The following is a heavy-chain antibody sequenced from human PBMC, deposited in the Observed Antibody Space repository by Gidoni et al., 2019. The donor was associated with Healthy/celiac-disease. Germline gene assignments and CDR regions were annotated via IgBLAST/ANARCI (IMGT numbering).Heavy chain of an antibody. CDR2: INHSGST. J-gene: IGHJ4*02. CDR3: ARGSRSGWYLGYFDY. CDR1: GGSFSGYY. V-gene: IGHV4-34*01. Sequence: QVQLQQWGAGLLKPSETLSLTCAVYGGSFSGYYWSWIRQPPGKGLEWIGEINHSGSTNYNPSLKSRVTISVDTSKNQFSLKLSSVTAADTAVYYCARGSRSGWYLGYFDYWGQGTLVTVSS. D-gene: IGHD6-19*01.